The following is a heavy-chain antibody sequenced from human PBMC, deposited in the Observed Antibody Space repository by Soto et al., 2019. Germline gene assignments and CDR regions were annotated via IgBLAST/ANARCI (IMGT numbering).Heavy chain of an antibody. V-gene: IGHV4-59*01. CDR3: ARDPNYYGSGIL. CDR2: IYYSGST. CDR1: GGSISSYY. D-gene: IGHD3-10*01. Sequence: SETLSLTCTVSGGSISSYYWSWIRQPPGKGLEWIGYIYYSGSTNYNPSLKSRVTISVDTSKNQFSLKLSPVTAADTAVYYCARDPNYYGSGILWGQGTLVTVSS. J-gene: IGHJ4*02.